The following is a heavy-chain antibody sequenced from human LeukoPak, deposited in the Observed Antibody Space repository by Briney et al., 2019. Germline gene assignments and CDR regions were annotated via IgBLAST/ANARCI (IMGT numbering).Heavy chain of an antibody. CDR1: GFTFSSYA. D-gene: IGHD2-21*02. Sequence: GGSLRLSCAASGFTFSSYAMHWVRQAPGKRLEWVAVISYDGSNKYYADSVKGRFTIYRDNSKNTLYLQMNRQRAEDTAVYYCARDILAYCGGDCSFDYWGQGTLVTVSS. J-gene: IGHJ4*02. V-gene: IGHV3-30*04. CDR2: ISYDGSNK. CDR3: ARDILAYCGGDCSFDY.